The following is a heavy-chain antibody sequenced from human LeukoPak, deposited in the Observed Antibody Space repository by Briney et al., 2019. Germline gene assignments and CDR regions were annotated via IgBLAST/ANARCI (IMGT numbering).Heavy chain of an antibody. J-gene: IGHJ5*02. CDR2: ISAYNGNT. V-gene: IGHV1-18*04. D-gene: IGHD6-13*01. CDR1: GYTFTGYY. Sequence: ASVKVSCKASGYTFTGYYMHWVRQAPGQGLEWMGWISAYNGNTNYAQKLQGRVTMTTDTSTSTAYMELRSLRSDDTAVYYCARDDRRLIAAAGTNVVWFDPWGQGTLVTVSS. CDR3: ARDDRRLIAAAGTNVVWFDP.